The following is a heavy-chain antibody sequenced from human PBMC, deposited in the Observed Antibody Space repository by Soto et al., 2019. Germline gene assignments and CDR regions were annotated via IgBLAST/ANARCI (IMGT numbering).Heavy chain of an antibody. J-gene: IGHJ4*02. D-gene: IGHD1-26*01. CDR2: ISYNSDHI. V-gene: IGHV3-11*06. Sequence: GGSLRLSCAASGFSFSDYYMSWIRQVPGKGLEWVAYISYNSDHIYYADSMKGRFTISRDNAKNSVYLQMDSLRAEDTAVYYCARLVGAYQHYLDYWGQGTLVTVSS. CDR1: GFSFSDYY. CDR3: ARLVGAYQHYLDY.